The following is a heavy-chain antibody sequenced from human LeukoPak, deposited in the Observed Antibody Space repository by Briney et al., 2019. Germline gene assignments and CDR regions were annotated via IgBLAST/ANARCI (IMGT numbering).Heavy chain of an antibody. CDR2: ISWNSVNI. V-gene: IGHV3-9*01. CDR3: AKAPPVGAHYFDY. J-gene: IGHJ4*02. Sequence: GGSLRLSCAASGFTFDDYAMHWVRQAPGKGLEWVSGISWNSVNIGHEDSVKGRFTISRDNAKNSLHLQMNSLRPEDTALYYCAKAPPVGAHYFDYWGQGTLVTVSS. D-gene: IGHD1-26*01. CDR1: GFTFDDYA.